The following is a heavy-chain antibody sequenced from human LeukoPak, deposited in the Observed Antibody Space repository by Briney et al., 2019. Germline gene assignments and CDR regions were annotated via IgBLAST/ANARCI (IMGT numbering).Heavy chain of an antibody. CDR1: GGSMNINDYY. J-gene: IGHJ4*02. Sequence: PSETLSLTCTVSGGSMNINDYYWAWIRQPPGKGLEWIGSIYYSGNTYYNASLKSQVSISIDTSKNQFSLRLTSVTAADTAVYYCARQTGSGLFILPGGQGTLVTVSS. CDR3: ARQTGSGLFILP. D-gene: IGHD3/OR15-3a*01. V-gene: IGHV4-39*01. CDR2: IYYSGNT.